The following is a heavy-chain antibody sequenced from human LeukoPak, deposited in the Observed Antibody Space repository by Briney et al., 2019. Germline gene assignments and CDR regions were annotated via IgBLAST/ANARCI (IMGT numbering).Heavy chain of an antibody. V-gene: IGHV3-30*02. J-gene: IGHJ3*01. Sequence: PGGSLRLSCAASGFTFSSYGMHWVRQAPGKGLEWVAFIRYDGSHKYYADSVKGRFTISRDNSKNTVYLQMDSLRAEDTAIFYCGRDPKGNYVGAFEFWSRGTMVTVSS. CDR3: GRDPKGNYVGAFEF. D-gene: IGHD4-11*01. CDR1: GFTFSSYG. CDR2: IRYDGSHK.